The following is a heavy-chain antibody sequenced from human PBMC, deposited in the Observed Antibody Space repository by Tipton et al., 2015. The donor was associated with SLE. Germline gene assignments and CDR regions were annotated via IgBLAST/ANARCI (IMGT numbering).Heavy chain of an antibody. CDR3: ARGYYSSSWYYFDY. CDR1: GGSISSYY. J-gene: IGHJ4*02. D-gene: IGHD6-13*01. CDR2: IYASGST. V-gene: IGHV4-4*07. Sequence: TLSLTCTVSGGSISSYYWSWIRQPAGKGLEWIGRIYASGSTNYNPSLKSRVTMSVDTSKNQFSLKLSSVSAADTAVYYCARGYYSSSWYYFDYWGQGTLVTVSS.